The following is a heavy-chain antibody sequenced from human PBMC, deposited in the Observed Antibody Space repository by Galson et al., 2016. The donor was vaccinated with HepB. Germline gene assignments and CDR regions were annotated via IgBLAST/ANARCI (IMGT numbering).Heavy chain of an antibody. CDR2: IRWNSGET. D-gene: IGHD1-7*01. J-gene: IGHJ3*02. CDR3: AKDVRGTLDAFDM. Sequence: SLRLSCAASGFTFDDCAMHWVRQAPGKGLEWVSGIRWNSGETGYADSVKGRFTISRDNAKNSLYLQMHSLRDEDTALYYCAKDVRGTLDAFDMWGQGTMVTVSS. V-gene: IGHV3-9*01. CDR1: GFTFDDCA.